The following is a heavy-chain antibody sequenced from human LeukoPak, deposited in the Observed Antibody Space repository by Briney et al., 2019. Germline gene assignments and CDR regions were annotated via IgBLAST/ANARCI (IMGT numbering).Heavy chain of an antibody. D-gene: IGHD4-17*01. CDR1: GFTFSSYW. V-gene: IGHV3-74*01. CDR2: IRNDGTNV. J-gene: IGHJ4*02. CDR3: AKDKAYGDYYFDY. Sequence: GGSRRLYCAASGFTFSSYWMPWVHQVPGKGLVWVSRIRNDGTNVSYADSVKGRFTISRDNAKNTLYLQMNSLRAEDTAVYYCAKDKAYGDYYFDYWGQGTLVTVS.